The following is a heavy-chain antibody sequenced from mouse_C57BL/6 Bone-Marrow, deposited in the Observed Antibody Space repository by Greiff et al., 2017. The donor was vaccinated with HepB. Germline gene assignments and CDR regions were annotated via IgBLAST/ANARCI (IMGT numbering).Heavy chain of an antibody. V-gene: IGHV5-17*01. CDR3: ARADMVRGYWYVDV. J-gene: IGHJ1*03. CDR2: ISSGSSTI. D-gene: IGHD2-2*01. CDR1: GFTFSDYG. Sequence: EVKLMESGGGLVKPGGSLKLSCAASGFTFSDYGMHWVRQAPEKGLEWVAYISSGSSTIYYADTVKGRITISRDNAKNTLFLQMTRLRSEDTAMYYGARADMVRGYWYVDVWGTGTTVTVSS.